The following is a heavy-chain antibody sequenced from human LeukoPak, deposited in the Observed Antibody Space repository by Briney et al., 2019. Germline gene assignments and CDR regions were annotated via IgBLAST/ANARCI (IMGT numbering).Heavy chain of an antibody. V-gene: IGHV1-2*02. J-gene: IGHJ3*02. D-gene: IGHD3-10*01. Sequence: GVSVKVPCKASGYTFTGYYMHWVRQAPGQGLEWMGWINPNSGGTKYAQKFQGRVTMTRDTSITTVYMELSRLRSDDTAVYYCARDLGSDAFDMWGQGTMVTVSS. CDR3: ARDLGSDAFDM. CDR2: INPNSGGT. CDR1: GYTFTGYY.